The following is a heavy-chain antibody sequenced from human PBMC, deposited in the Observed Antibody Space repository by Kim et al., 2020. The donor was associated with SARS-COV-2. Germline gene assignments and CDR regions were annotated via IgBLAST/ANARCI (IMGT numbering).Heavy chain of an antibody. CDR3: ARVNDFWSGYYYY. V-gene: IGHV1-2*02. J-gene: IGHJ4*02. CDR2: INPNSGGT. D-gene: IGHD3-3*01. Sequence: ASVKVSCKASGYTFTGYYMHWVRQAPGQGLEWMGWINPNSGGTNYAQKFQGRVTMTRDTSISTAYMELSRLRSDDTAVYYCARVNDFWSGYYYYWGQGTLVTVSS. CDR1: GYTFTGYY.